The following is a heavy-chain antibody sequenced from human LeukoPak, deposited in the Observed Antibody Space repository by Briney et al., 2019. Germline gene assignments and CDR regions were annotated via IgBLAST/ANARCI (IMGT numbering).Heavy chain of an antibody. J-gene: IGHJ4*02. CDR1: GYTFTSYA. CDR2: IIPIFGTA. V-gene: IGHV1-69*05. D-gene: IGHD4-17*01. Sequence: ASVKVSCKASGYTFTSYAISWVRQAPGQGLEWMGGIIPIFGTANYAQKFQGRVTITTDESTSTAYMEPSSLRSEDTAVYYCASHQDDYGDYGRAVFDYWGQGTLVTVSS. CDR3: ASHQDDYGDYGRAVFDY.